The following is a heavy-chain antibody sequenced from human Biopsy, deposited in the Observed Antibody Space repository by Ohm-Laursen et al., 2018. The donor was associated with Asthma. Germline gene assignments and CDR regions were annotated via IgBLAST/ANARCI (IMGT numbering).Heavy chain of an antibody. D-gene: IGHD3-22*01. V-gene: IGHV3-23*01. J-gene: IGHJ4*02. CDR3: ARGDSSDWSHYYFDY. CDR1: GFPFSTYA. Sequence: SLRLSCAASGFPFSTYAMSWARQAPGKGLEWVSSILGNGVTTYYVDSVKGRFTISRDFYKNTLYLQMDSLRAEDTAVYYCARGDSSDWSHYYFDYWGQGTLVTVSS. CDR2: ILGNGVTT.